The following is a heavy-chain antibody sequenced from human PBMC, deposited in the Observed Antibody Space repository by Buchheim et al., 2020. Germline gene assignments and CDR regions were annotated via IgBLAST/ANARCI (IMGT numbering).Heavy chain of an antibody. V-gene: IGHV3-23*01. CDR1: GLTFSTYA. CDR2: ISAGGGNT. Sequence: EVQLLESGGGLVQPGGSLRLSCAASGLTFSTYAMSWVRQAPGKGLECVSAISAGGGNTYYADSVKGRFTISRDNSKNPVYLQMNSLRAEDTAAYYCANRRDYFDYWGQGTL. J-gene: IGHJ4*02. CDR3: ANRRDYFDY.